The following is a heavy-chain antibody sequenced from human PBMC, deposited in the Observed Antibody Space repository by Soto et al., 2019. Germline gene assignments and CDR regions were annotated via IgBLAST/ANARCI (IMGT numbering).Heavy chain of an antibody. CDR1: GYSISSENW. D-gene: IGHD1-26*01. Sequence: QVQLQESGPGLVEPSDTLSLTCAVSGYSISSENWWGWIRQPPGKGLEWIGYIHYDGSANYNPSLKSRVTMSVETSKNQLSLKLNSVTAVDTAVYFCARLRSGSYYYFDYWGQGTLVTVSS. CDR2: IHYDGSA. V-gene: IGHV4-28*01. J-gene: IGHJ4*02. CDR3: ARLRSGSYYYFDY.